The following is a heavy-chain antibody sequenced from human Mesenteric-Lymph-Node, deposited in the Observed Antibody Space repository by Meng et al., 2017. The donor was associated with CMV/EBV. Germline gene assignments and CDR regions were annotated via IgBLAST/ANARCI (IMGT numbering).Heavy chain of an antibody. CDR1: GYPFTSYA. V-gene: IGHV7-4-1*02. D-gene: IGHD3-10*01. Sequence: SGYPFTSYALNWVRQAPGQGLEWMGWINTNTGNPAYGQGFSGRFVFSLDTSVSTAYLQISSLKAEDTAIYYCATKFFYGSGSYSFDHWGQGTLVTVSS. CDR3: ATKFFYGSGSYSFDH. CDR2: INTNTGNP. J-gene: IGHJ4*02.